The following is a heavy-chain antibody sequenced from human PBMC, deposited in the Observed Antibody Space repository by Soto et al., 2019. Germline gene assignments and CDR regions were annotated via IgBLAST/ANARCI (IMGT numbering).Heavy chain of an antibody. CDR3: KRYLGGGGGY. V-gene: IGHV3-74*01. J-gene: IGHJ4*02. CDR1: GFTFSSFW. CDR2: TNEDGSTI. Sequence: EVHLVESGGGLVQPGGSLRLSCAASGFTFSSFWMHWVRQAPGKGLEWVSRTNEDGSTINYADSVKGRFTISRDNAKNTLYLERKGRGVGDGVVYFCKRYLGGGGGYWGPGTLVTVSS. D-gene: IGHD3-16*01.